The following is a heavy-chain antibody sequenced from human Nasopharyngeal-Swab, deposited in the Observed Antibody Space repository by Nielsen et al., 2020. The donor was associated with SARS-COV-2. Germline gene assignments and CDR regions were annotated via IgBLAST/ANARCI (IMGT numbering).Heavy chain of an antibody. CDR3: AREIITIFGVVIPNWFDP. CDR1: GGSISSSSYY. Sequence: SETLSLTCTVSGGSISSSSYYWGWIRQPPGKGLEWIGSIYYSGSTYYHPSLKSRVTISVDTSKNQFSLNLSSETAADTAVYYCAREIITIFGVVIPNWFDPWGQGTLVTVSS. CDR2: IYYSGST. V-gene: IGHV4-39*02. D-gene: IGHD3-3*01. J-gene: IGHJ5*02.